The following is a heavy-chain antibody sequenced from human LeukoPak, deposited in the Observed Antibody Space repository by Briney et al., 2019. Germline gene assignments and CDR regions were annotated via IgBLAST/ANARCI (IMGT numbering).Heavy chain of an antibody. CDR1: GFTFSSYA. CDR2: ISGSGGST. J-gene: IGHJ4*02. CDR3: AKTFGHSSGWFDY. D-gene: IGHD6-19*01. V-gene: IGHV3-23*01. Sequence: GGSLRLYCAASGFTFSSYAMSWVRQAPGKGLEWVSAISGSGGSTYYADSVKGRFTISRDNSKNTLYLQMNSLRAEDTAVYYCAKTFGHSSGWFDYWGQGTLVTVSS.